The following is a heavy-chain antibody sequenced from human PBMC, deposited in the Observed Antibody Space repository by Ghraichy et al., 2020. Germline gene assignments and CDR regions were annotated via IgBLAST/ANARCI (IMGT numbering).Heavy chain of an antibody. J-gene: IGHJ5*01. CDR3: AGYGSGSYDS. D-gene: IGHD3-10*01. V-gene: IGHV3-23*01. Sequence: GESLNISCVASGFTFRTYAMSWVRQAPGRGLEWVSFISASGGTTYYAESMKGRFTISRDNSNNTLYLQMNSLRVEDTALYYCAGYGSGSYDSWGQGTLVAVSS. CDR1: GFTFRTYA. CDR2: ISASGGTT.